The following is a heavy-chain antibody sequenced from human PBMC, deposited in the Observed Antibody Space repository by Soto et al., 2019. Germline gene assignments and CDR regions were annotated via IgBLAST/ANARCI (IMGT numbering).Heavy chain of an antibody. CDR1: GGSVSSGSYY. V-gene: IGHV4-30-4*08. CDR2: IYYSGST. Sequence: TLSLTCTVSGGSVSSGSYYWSWIRQPPGKGLEWIGYIYYSGSTYYNPSLKSRVTISVDTSKNQFSLKLSSVTAADTAVYYCASGGAAYYFDYWGQGTLVTVSS. CDR3: ASGGAAYYFDY. J-gene: IGHJ4*02. D-gene: IGHD3-16*01.